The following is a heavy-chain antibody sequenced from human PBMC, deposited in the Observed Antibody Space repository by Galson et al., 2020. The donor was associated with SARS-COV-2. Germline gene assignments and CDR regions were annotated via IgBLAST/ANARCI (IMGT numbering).Heavy chain of an antibody. J-gene: IGHJ4*02. D-gene: IGHD3-3*01. V-gene: IGHV3-30*04. Sequence: GGSLKISCVASGFSFGSYAIHWVRQAPGKGLEWVAVISYDGSNKYYADSVKGRFTISRDNSKNTLYLQMNSLRAEDTGVFYCARDSGPLWSGSTLDYWGQGSLVIVSS. CDR1: GFSFGSYA. CDR2: ISYDGSNK. CDR3: ARDSGPLWSGSTLDY.